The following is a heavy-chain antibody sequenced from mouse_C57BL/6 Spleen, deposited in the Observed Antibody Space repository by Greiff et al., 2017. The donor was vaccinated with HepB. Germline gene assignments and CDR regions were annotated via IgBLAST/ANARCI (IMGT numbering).Heavy chain of an antibody. D-gene: IGHD3-3*01. CDR2: IWSGGST. V-gene: IGHV2-4*01. J-gene: IGHJ4*01. CDR3: AKVLGYYAMDY. Sequence: VQLQQSGPGLVQPSQSLSITCTVSGFSLTSYGVHWVRQPPGKGLEWLGVIWSGGSTDYNAAFISRLSISKDNSKSQVFFKMNSLQADDTAIYYCAKVLGYYAMDYWGQGTSVTVSS. CDR1: GFSLTSYG.